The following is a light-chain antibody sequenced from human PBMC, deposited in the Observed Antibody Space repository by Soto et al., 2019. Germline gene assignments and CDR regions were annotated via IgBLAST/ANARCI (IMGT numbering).Light chain of an antibody. CDR2: KAT. Sequence: DIQMTQSPSTPSASVGDRVTITCRASQSISPWLAWYQQIPGEAPKLLIYKATSLESWVTSRFSGSGSGTEFTLTISSLQPDDVATYYCQQYATYWTFGQGTKVEIK. CDR1: QSISPW. CDR3: QQYATYWT. V-gene: IGKV1-5*03. J-gene: IGKJ1*01.